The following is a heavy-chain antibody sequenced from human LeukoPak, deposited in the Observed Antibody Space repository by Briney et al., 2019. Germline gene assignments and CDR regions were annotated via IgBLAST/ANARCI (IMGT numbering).Heavy chain of an antibody. J-gene: IGHJ3*02. CDR3: ARQETSSYNGAFDI. V-gene: IGHV3-30*03. CDR2: ISYDGSNK. CDR1: GFTFSSYG. D-gene: IGHD1-26*01. Sequence: GSLRLSCAASGFTFSSYGMHWVRQAPGKGLEWVAVISYDGSNKYYADSVKGRFTISRDNSKNTLYLQLNSLRAEDTAVYYCARQETSSYNGAFDIWGQGTMVTVSS.